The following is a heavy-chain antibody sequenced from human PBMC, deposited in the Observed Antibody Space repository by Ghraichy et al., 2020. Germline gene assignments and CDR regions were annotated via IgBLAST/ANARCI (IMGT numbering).Heavy chain of an antibody. V-gene: IGHV4-31*03. CDR3: ARMMCSSGSCYACDY. CDR1: GASMSSGGYY. Sequence: SETLSLTCTVSGASMSSGGYYWSWSRQHPGRGLEWIVYIYYSGSTYYNPSLKSRVTISVDTSKNQFSLKLSSVTAADTAVYYCARMMCSSGSCYACDYWGQGTLVTVSS. J-gene: IGHJ4*02. D-gene: IGHD2-15*01. CDR2: IYYSGST.